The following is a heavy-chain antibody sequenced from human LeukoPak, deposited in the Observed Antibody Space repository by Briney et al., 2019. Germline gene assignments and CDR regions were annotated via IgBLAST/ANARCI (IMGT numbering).Heavy chain of an antibody. V-gene: IGHV1-18*01. CDR3: ARGSGYYGSGSYCRY. D-gene: IGHD3-10*01. CDR2: ISAYNGNT. Sequence: ASVKVSCKASGYTFTSYGISWARQAPGQGLEWMGWISAYNGNTNYAQKLQGRVTMTTDTSTSTAYMELRSLRSDDTAVYYCARGSGYYGSGSYCRYWGQGTLVTVSS. CDR1: GYTFTSYG. J-gene: IGHJ4*02.